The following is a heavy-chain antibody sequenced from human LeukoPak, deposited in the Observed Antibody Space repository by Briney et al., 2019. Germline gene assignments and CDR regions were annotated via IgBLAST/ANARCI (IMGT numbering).Heavy chain of an antibody. J-gene: IGHJ6*03. CDR2: INPSGST. CDR1: GGSFSNYY. Sequence: SETLSLTCAVYGGSFSNYYWSWIRQPPGKGLEWIGEINPSGSTNYSPSLKSRVTISVDTSKNQFFPKLSSVAAADTAVYFCARVGYRYVINDWSRTGLGAYPTKYHYHMDVWDKGTTVTVSS. D-gene: IGHD5-18*01. CDR3: ARVGYRYVINDWSRTGLGAYPTKYHYHMDV. V-gene: IGHV4-34*01.